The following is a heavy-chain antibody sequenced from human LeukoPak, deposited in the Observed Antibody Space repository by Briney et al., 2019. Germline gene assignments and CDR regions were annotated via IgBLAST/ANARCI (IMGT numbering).Heavy chain of an antibody. D-gene: IGHD6-13*01. CDR3: ARAFGSSYYYFDY. CDR2: IKQDGSEK. Sequence: PGGSLRLSCAASGFTFSSNWMSWVRQAPGKGLEWVANIKQDGSEKYYVDSVKGRFTISRDNSKNTLYLQMSSLRAEDTAVYYCARAFGSSYYYFDYWGQGTLVTVSS. J-gene: IGHJ4*02. CDR1: GFTFSSNW. V-gene: IGHV3-7*03.